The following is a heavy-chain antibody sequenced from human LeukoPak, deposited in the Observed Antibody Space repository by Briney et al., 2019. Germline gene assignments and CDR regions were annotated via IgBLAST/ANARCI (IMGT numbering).Heavy chain of an antibody. V-gene: IGHV1-69*13. CDR3: ARATTVARWLNDH. D-gene: IGHD4-17*01. CDR1: GGTFGSYA. J-gene: IGHJ4*02. CDR2: IIPIFGTA. Sequence: SVNASCMVSGGTFGSYATGCVRQAPGQGLEWMGGIIPIFGTANYAQKFQGRVTSTADESTRTAYMELSSLRSEDTAVYYSARATTVARWLNDHWGQGTLVTVSS.